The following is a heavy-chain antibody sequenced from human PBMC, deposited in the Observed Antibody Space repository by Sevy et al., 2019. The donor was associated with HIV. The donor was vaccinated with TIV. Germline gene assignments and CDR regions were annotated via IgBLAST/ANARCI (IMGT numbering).Heavy chain of an antibody. V-gene: IGHV3-48*01. CDR1: GFTFITYN. Sequence: GGSLRLSCTASGFTFITYNMNWVRQAPGKGLEWISYISSSSNTIYYADSVNGRLTISRDNVKNSLYLQMNSLRAEDTAVYYCARNGGYADYGMDVWGQGTTVTVSS. J-gene: IGHJ6*02. CDR2: ISSSSNTI. CDR3: ARNGGYADYGMDV. D-gene: IGHD5-12*01.